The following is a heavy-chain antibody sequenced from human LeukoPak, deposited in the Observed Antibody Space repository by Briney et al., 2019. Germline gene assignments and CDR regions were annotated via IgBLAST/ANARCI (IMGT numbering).Heavy chain of an antibody. D-gene: IGHD3-16*01. Sequence: PGGSLRLSCAASGFTFSSYWMSWVRQAPGKGLEWVANIKQDGSEKYYVDSVKGRFTISRDNAKNSLYLQMNSLRAEDTAVYYCANSKGGGSFDYWGQGTLVTVSS. CDR3: ANSKGGGSFDY. V-gene: IGHV3-7*01. CDR1: GFTFSSYW. CDR2: IKQDGSEK. J-gene: IGHJ4*02.